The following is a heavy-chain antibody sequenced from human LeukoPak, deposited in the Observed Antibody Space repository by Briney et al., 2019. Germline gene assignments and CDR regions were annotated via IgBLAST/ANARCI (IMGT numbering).Heavy chain of an antibody. V-gene: IGHV3-21*01. CDR2: ISSTSSYI. J-gene: IGHJ3*02. CDR1: RFTFTSYT. CDR3: ARDAAVASAFDI. D-gene: IGHD6-19*01. Sequence: GGSLRLSCITSRFTFTSYTMTWVRQAPGKGLEWVSSISSTSSYIYYADSVKGRFTISRDNAKNSLYLQMSSLRAEDTAVFYCARDAAVASAFDIWGQGTMVTVSS.